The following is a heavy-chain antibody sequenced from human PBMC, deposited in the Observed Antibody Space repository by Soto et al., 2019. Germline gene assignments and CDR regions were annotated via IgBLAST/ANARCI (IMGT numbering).Heavy chain of an antibody. CDR3: ARDLRAVGMASRFDP. J-gene: IGHJ5*02. CDR2: IGNRGTGI. V-gene: IGHV3-11*01. D-gene: IGHD6-13*01. CDR1: GFTFGDYY. Sequence: QVQLVESGGGLVKPGGSLRLSCEASGFTFGDYYMTWIRQAPGKGLEWVSFIGNRGTGIYYADSVKGRFTIFRDNANNLLYRQMNSLRAEDTAMYYCARDLRAVGMASRFDPWGQGTLVTVSS.